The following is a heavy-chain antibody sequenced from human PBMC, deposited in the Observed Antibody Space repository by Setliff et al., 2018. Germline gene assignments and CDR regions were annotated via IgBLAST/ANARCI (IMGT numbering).Heavy chain of an antibody. CDR1: GDFMSSHPYF. Sequence: SETLSLTCSVSGDFMSSHPYFWSWIRQPAGKGLEWIGDIYIRGIINYNPSLKSRTTIPIDTSKTQFSLILSSVTAADTAMYFCARGRVDSGSYNDLGYFDDWGKGTLVTVSS. V-gene: IGHV4-61*09. CDR3: ARGRVDSGSYNDLGYFDD. D-gene: IGHD1-26*01. J-gene: IGHJ4*02. CDR2: IYIRGII.